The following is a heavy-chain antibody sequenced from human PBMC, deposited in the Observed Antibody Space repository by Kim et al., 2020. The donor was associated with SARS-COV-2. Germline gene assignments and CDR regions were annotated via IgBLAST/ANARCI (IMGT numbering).Heavy chain of an antibody. V-gene: IGHV1-58*01. Sequence: SVKVSCKASGFTFTSSAVQWVRQARGQRLEWIGWIVVGSGNTNYAQKFQERVTITRDMSTSTAYMELSSLRSEDTAVYYCAADPWGGCPYGSGSYCHYYYYGMDVWGQGTTVTVSS. J-gene: IGHJ6*02. CDR1: GFTFTSSA. D-gene: IGHD3-10*01. CDR3: AADPWGGCPYGSGSYCHYYYYGMDV. CDR2: IVVGSGNT.